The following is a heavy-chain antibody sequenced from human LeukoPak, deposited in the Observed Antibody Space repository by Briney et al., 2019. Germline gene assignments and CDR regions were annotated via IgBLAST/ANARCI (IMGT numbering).Heavy chain of an antibody. J-gene: IGHJ6*02. CDR1: GGSISNSY. D-gene: IGHD2-2*01. V-gene: IGHV4-59*12. CDR3: ARDPGRYCSSTSCFDYYYGMDV. CDR2: ISYSGST. Sequence: SETLSLTGTVSGGSISNSYWSWIRQPPGEGLDFIGYISYSGSTNYNPSLKSRVTISVDTSKNQFSLKLSSVTAADTAVYYCARDPGRYCSSTSCFDYYYGMDVWGQGTTVTVSS.